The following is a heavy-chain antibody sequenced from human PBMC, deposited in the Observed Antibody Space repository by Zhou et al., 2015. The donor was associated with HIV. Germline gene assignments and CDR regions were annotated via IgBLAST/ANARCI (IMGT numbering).Heavy chain of an antibody. CDR3: ATVAGPHLLFAPFDS. D-gene: IGHD3-3*01. CDR1: GGTFRDKA. CDR2: KIPLYGTT. J-gene: IGHJ4*02. Sequence: QVHLVQSGAEVKKPGSSVKVSCEASGGTFRDKAVSWVRQAPGQGLEWMGAKIPLYGTTTYAQKFQGRVTFVADAYRATAYMQLDSLRSEDTAIYYCATVAGPHLLFAPFDSWGQGTLVIVSS. V-gene: IGHV1-69*01.